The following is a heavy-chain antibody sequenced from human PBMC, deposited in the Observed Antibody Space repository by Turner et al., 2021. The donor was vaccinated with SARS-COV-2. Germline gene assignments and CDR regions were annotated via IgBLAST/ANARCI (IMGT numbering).Heavy chain of an antibody. J-gene: IGHJ5*02. D-gene: IGHD4-4*01. CDR2: FDPEDGET. CDR1: GPTLTELS. Sequence: QAHLVQSGAEVKKPGASVKVSCKVSGPTLTELSMHWVRQAPGKGLEWVGGFDPEDGETIYAQKFQGRVTMTEDTSTDTAYMELSSLRSDDTAVYYCATAPGMTTTGWFDPWGQGTLVTVSS. CDR3: ATAPGMTTTGWFDP. V-gene: IGHV1-24*01.